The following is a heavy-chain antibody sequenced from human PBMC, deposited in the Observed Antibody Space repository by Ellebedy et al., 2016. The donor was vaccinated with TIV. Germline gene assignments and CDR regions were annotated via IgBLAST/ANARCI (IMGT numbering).Heavy chain of an antibody. Sequence: GESLKISCKASGYSLTRYWLGRVRQIPGNGLEWMGPIYPADSDAIYSPSFQGLVTISVDKSTTTAYLQWSSLKASDTAMYYCARNVRSGWEFDSWGQGTLVTVSS. CDR1: GYSLTRYW. J-gene: IGHJ4*02. D-gene: IGHD6-19*01. CDR2: IYPADSDA. V-gene: IGHV5-51*01. CDR3: ARNVRSGWEFDS.